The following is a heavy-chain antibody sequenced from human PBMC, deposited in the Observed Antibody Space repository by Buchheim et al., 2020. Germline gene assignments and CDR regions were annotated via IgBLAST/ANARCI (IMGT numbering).Heavy chain of an antibody. V-gene: IGHV4-34*01. Sequence: QVRLQQWGAGLLKPSETLSLTCAVYGGSFSGYYWSWIRQPPGKGLEWIGEINHSGSTNYNPSLKSRVTISVDTSKNQFSLKLSSVTAADTAVYYCARGYDYVWGSYRIDYWGQGTL. D-gene: IGHD3-16*02. J-gene: IGHJ4*02. CDR2: INHSGST. CDR1: GGSFSGYY. CDR3: ARGYDYVWGSYRIDY.